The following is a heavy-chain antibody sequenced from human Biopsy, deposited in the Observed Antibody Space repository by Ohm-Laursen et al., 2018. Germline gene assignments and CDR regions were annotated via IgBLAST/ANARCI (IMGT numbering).Heavy chain of an antibody. J-gene: IGHJ4*02. D-gene: IGHD6-13*01. CDR3: VTEVGGVSSWYNN. Sequence: LRLSCAANGFSFADYYMSWIRQAPGKGLDWVSYISSSGNTEKYADSVKGRFTISRDNAKQSVHLQMNSLRAEDTAVYYCVTEVGGVSSWYNNWGQGTLVTVSS. V-gene: IGHV3-11*01. CDR1: GFSFADYY. CDR2: ISSSGNTE.